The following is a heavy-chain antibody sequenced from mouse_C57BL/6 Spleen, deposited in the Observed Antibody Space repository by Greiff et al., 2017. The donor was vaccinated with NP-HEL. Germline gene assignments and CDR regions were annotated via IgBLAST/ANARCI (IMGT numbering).Heavy chain of an antibody. Sequence: EVQLQQSGPELVKPGASVKISCKASGYTFTDYYMNWVKQSHGKSLEWIGDINPNNGGTSYNQKFKGKATLTVDKSSSTAYMELRSLTSEDSAVYYCAVYGNYVRFAYWGQGTLVTVSA. J-gene: IGHJ3*01. CDR3: AVYGNYVRFAY. V-gene: IGHV1-26*01. CDR1: GYTFTDYY. D-gene: IGHD2-1*01. CDR2: INPNNGGT.